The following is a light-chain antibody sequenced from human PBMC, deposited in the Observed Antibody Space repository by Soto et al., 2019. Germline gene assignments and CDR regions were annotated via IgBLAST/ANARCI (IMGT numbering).Light chain of an antibody. V-gene: IGKV3-20*01. CDR1: QSVMNNY. CDR3: QQYGSAPPAT. J-gene: IGKJ1*01. Sequence: EIVLMPSPGTLSLSPGERATLYCRASQSVMNNYLAWHQQKPGQAPRLLIHGASNRATGIPDRFSGSGSGTDFTLTISRLEPEDVAVYYCQQYGSAPPATFGQGTKVESK. CDR2: GAS.